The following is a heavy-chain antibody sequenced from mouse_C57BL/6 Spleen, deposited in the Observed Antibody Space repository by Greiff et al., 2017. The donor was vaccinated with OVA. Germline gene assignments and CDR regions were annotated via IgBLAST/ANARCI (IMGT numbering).Heavy chain of an antibody. D-gene: IGHD2-3*01. CDR2: INPNNGGT. J-gene: IGHJ4*01. V-gene: IGHV1-26*01. Sequence: EVQLQQSGPELVKPGASVKISCKASGYTFTDYYMNWVKQSHGKSLEWIGDINPNNGGTSYNQKFKGKATLTVDKSSSTAYMELRSLTSEDSAVYYCARGGIYDGYYYYAMDYWGQGTSVTVSS. CDR1: GYTFTDYY. CDR3: ARGGIYDGYYYYAMDY.